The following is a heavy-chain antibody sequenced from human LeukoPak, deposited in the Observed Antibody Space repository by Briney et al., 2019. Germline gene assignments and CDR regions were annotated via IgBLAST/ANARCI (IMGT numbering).Heavy chain of an antibody. V-gene: IGHV1-18*04. CDR1: EYTFTGYY. J-gene: IGHJ4*02. D-gene: IGHD4-17*01. CDR2: ISAYNGNT. CDR3: ARGTVTTSPPDY. Sequence: ASVKVSCKASEYTFTGYYIHWVRQAPGQGLEWMGWISAYNGNTNYAQKLQGRVTMTTDTSTSTAYMELRSLRSDDTAVYYCARGTVTTSPPDYWGQGTLVTVSS.